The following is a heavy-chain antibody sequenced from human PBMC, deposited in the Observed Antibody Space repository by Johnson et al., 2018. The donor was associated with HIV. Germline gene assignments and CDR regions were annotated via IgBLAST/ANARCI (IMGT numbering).Heavy chain of an antibody. CDR2: IWFDGSTK. V-gene: IGHV3-33*06. Sequence: QVQLVESGGGGVQPGRSLRLSCAASGFTFSNYGMHWVRQAPGKGLEWVAVIWFDGSTKYYADSVKARFTIARDNSKNTLYLQMNSLRAEDTAVYYCAKDGPGGAFDIWGQGTMVTVSS. J-gene: IGHJ3*02. CDR3: AKDGPGGAFDI. D-gene: IGHD3-10*01. CDR1: GFTFSNYG.